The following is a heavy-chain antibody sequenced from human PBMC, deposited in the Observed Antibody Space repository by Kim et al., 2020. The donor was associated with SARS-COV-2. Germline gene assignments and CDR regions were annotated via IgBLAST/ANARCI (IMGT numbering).Heavy chain of an antibody. CDR3: ARLSVAVVGYYGMDV. Sequence: PSLKSRVTISVDTSKNQFSLKLSSVTAADTAVYYCARLSVAVVGYYGMDVWGQGTTVTVSS. D-gene: IGHD1-26*01. J-gene: IGHJ6*02. V-gene: IGHV4-59*08.